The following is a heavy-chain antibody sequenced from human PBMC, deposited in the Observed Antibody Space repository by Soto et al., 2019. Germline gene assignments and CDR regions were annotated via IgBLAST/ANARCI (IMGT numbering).Heavy chain of an antibody. CDR3: AREGWGYCSSTSFYTVTFNYYYYMDV. D-gene: IGHD2-2*02. CDR1: GFTFSSYW. CDR2: IKQDGSEK. V-gene: IGHV3-7*01. J-gene: IGHJ6*03. Sequence: PGGSLRLSCAASGFTFSSYWMSWVRQAPGKGLEWVANIKQDGSEKYYVDSVKGRFTISRDNAKNSLYLQMNSLRAEDTAVYYCAREGWGYCSSTSFYTVTFNYYYYMDVWGRGTSVTVSS.